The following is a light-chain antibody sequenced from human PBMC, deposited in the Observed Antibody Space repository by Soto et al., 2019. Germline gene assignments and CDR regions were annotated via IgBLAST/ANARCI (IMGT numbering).Light chain of an antibody. CDR3: QHYYKWPLS. Sequence: EIVMTQSPPTLSVSPGEIATLFCRASQNVENKLAWYQQRPGQSPRLLIYAASTRAPGVPARFSGSGSGTEFTLTISGLQSDDFALFFCQHYYKWPLSFGGGTKVDIK. CDR1: QNVENK. J-gene: IGKJ4*01. V-gene: IGKV3-15*01. CDR2: AAS.